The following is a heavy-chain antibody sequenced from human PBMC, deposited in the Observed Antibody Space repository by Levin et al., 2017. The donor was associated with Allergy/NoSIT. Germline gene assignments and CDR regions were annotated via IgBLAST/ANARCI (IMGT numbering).Heavy chain of an antibody. CDR2: ISDDGSSE. J-gene: IGHJ4*02. Sequence: QSGGSLRLSCAASGFTFSNYAMHWVRQAPGKGLEWVGVISDDGSSEFYIDSVKGRFTISRDNSKNRLYLQMDSLRAEDTALYYCVREIAEEGTWGQGTLVIVSS. CDR3: VREIAEEGT. CDR1: GFTFSNYA. V-gene: IGHV3-30-3*01. D-gene: IGHD1-1*01.